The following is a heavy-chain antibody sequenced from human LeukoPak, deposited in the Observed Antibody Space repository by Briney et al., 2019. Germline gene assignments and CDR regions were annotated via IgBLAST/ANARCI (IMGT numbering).Heavy chain of an antibody. V-gene: IGHV4-34*01. D-gene: IGHD4-11*01. CDR3: ARGRGPTTVTTRYFDY. Sequence: SETLSLTCAVYGGSFSGYYWSWIRQPPGKGLEWIGEINHSGSTNYNPSLKSRVTISVDTSKNQFSLKLGSVTAADTAVYYCARGRGPTTVTTRYFDYWGQGTLVTVSS. CDR2: INHSGST. J-gene: IGHJ4*02. CDR1: GGSFSGYY.